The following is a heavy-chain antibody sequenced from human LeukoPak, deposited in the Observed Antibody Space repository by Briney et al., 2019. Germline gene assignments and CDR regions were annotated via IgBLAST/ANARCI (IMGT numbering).Heavy chain of an antibody. D-gene: IGHD3-22*01. CDR3: VREGYDSSGYYLDS. J-gene: IGHJ4*02. CDR1: GGSISGYY. Sequence: SETLSLTCTVSGGSISGYYWSWFRQPPGKGLEWFGWIHNSGSTENNPSLKSRVTMSVDTSKNQISLRLYSATAADTAVYYCVREGYDSSGYYLDSWGREPWSPSPQ. V-gene: IGHV4-59*01. CDR2: IHNSGST.